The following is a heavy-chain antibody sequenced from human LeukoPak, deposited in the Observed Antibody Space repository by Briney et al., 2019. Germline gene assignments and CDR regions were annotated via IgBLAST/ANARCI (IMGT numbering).Heavy chain of an antibody. CDR1: GYTFTSYY. V-gene: IGHV1-46*01. J-gene: IGHJ4*02. CDR3: ARDLLPNYDSSGNYSPFDY. CDR2: INPSGGST. Sequence: ASVKVSCKASGYTFTSYYMHWVRQAPGQGLEWMGIINPSGGSTSYAQKFQGRVIMTRDTSTSTVYMELSSLRSEDTAVYYCARDLLPNYDSSGNYSPFDYWGQGTLVTVSS. D-gene: IGHD3-22*01.